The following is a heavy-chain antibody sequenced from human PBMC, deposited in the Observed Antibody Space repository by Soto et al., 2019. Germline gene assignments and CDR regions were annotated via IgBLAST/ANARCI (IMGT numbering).Heavy chain of an antibody. CDR1: GFTFSSYA. CDR3: ARDGGSYYFYYYGMDF. Sequence: QVQLVESGGGVVQPGRSLRLSCAASGFTFSSYAMHWVRQAPGKGLEWVAVISYDGSNKYYADSVKGRFTISRDNSKNTLYLQMNSLRAEDTAVYYCARDGGSYYFYYYGMDFWGQGTTVTVSS. V-gene: IGHV3-30-3*01. D-gene: IGHD1-26*01. J-gene: IGHJ6*02. CDR2: ISYDGSNK.